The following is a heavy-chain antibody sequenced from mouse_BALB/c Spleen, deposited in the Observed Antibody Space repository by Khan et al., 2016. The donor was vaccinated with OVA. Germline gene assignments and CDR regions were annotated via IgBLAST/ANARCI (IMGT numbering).Heavy chain of an antibody. CDR2: INPSNGET. Sequence: QVQLQQPGAELVKPGTSVKLSCKASGYTFTSYYMYWVKKRPGQGLEWIGGINPSNGETIFNEKFKSKATLTVDKSSSTAYMQLHSLTSEDSAVYYCTRSAYGDPFAYWGQGTLVTVSA. CDR3: TRSAYGDPFAY. J-gene: IGHJ3*01. CDR1: GYTFTSYY. D-gene: IGHD2-13*01. V-gene: IGHV1S81*02.